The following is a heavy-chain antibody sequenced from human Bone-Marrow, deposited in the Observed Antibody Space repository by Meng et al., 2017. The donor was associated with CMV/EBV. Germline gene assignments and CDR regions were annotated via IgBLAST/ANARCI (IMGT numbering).Heavy chain of an antibody. CDR2: INPKSGDT. V-gene: IGHV1-2*02. Sequence: ASVKVSCKASGYTFTGQYIHWVRQAPGQGLEWVGCINPKSGDTDYSQRFQGRVTMTRDTSISTASMELSSLRSDDTAVYYCARAVTIFGVVTLQYYYYGMDVWGQGTTVTVSS. CDR3: ARAVTIFGVVTLQYYYYGMDV. J-gene: IGHJ6*02. CDR1: GYTFTGQY. D-gene: IGHD3-3*01.